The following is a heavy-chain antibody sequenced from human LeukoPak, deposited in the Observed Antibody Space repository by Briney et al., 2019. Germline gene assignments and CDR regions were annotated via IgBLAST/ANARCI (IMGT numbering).Heavy chain of an antibody. CDR2: IISSSSYI. CDR3: ARDFSIAAAGTNDY. J-gene: IGHJ4*02. CDR1: GFTFSSYS. Sequence: GGSRRLSCAASGFTFSSYSMSWVRQAPGKGLQWVSSIISSSSYIYYADSVKGRFTISRDNAKNSLYLQMNSLRAEDTAVYYCARDFSIAAAGTNDYWGQGTLVTVSS. V-gene: IGHV3-21*01. D-gene: IGHD6-13*01.